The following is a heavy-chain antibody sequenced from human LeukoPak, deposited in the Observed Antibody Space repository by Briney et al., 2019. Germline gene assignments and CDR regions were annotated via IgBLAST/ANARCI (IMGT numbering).Heavy chain of an antibody. V-gene: IGHV4-31*03. CDR3: ARVEVIGSTRYFDY. D-gene: IGHD3-16*02. CDR1: GGSISSGGNY. J-gene: IGHJ4*02. Sequence: SETLSLTCTVSGGSISSGGNYWSWLRQLPGKGLEWIGYIYYVGNTNYNPSLKSRLSMSVDTSNNQFSLRLTSVTAADTAVYYCARVEVIGSTRYFDYWGQGAMVSVSS. CDR2: IYYVGNT.